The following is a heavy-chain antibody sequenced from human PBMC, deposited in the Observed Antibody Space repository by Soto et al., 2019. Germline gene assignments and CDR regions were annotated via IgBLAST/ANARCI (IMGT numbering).Heavy chain of an antibody. J-gene: IGHJ5*01. D-gene: IGHD2-2*01. CDR1: GYTSADFG. CDR3: VRDQKYFRVNGNRFDS. Sequence: ASVKVPCKASGYTSADFGISWVRQAPGQGLEWMGWVSGNNGASNPAPKVQGRITMTLDTSTGVSYMALRSLRSDDTAIYYCVRDQKYFRVNGNRFDSWGQGTLVTVSS. V-gene: IGHV1-18*04. CDR2: VSGNNGAS.